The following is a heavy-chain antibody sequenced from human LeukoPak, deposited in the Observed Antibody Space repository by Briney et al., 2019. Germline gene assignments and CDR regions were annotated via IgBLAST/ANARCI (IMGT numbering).Heavy chain of an antibody. Sequence: GESLKISCKGSGYSFTRYWSGWVRQMPGKGLEWMGIIYPGDSDTRYSPSFQGQVTISADKSISTAYLQWSSLKASDTAMYYCARLKMITFGGVIVGPFDYWGQGTLVTVSS. D-gene: IGHD3-16*02. CDR3: ARLKMITFGGVIVGPFDY. CDR2: IYPGDSDT. CDR1: GYSFTRYW. J-gene: IGHJ4*02. V-gene: IGHV5-51*01.